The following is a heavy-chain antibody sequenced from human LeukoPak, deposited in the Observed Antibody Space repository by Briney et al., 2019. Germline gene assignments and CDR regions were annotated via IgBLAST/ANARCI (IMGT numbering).Heavy chain of an antibody. Sequence: QTGGSLRVSCAASGFTFNTHAMSWVRQAPWERLQWVSGISDSGGNTYYADSVRGRFTISRDNSKNTLYLQMNSLRAEDTAVFYCARHRSSWLIDYWGQGTLVTVSS. V-gene: IGHV3-23*01. J-gene: IGHJ4*02. CDR2: ISDSGGNT. CDR3: ARHRSSWLIDY. D-gene: IGHD6-6*01. CDR1: GFTFNTHA.